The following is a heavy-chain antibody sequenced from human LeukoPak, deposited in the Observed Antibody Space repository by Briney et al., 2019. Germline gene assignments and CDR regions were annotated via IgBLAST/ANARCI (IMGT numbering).Heavy chain of an antibody. CDR1: GVSFSGYY. J-gene: IGHJ4*02. Sequence: SETLSLTCAGYGVSFSGYYWSWIRQPPGKGLEWIGEINHSGSTNYNPSLKSRVTISVDTSKNQFSLKLSSVTAADTAVYYCARRRIYGDYFDYWGQGTLVTVSS. D-gene: IGHD4-17*01. V-gene: IGHV4-34*01. CDR3: ARRRIYGDYFDY. CDR2: INHSGST.